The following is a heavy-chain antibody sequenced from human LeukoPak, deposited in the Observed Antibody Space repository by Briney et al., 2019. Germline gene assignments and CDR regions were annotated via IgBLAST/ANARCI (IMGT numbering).Heavy chain of an antibody. V-gene: IGHV4-59*01. J-gene: IGHJ3*02. CDR1: GGSISSYY. Sequence: PSETLSLTCTVSGGSISSYYWSWIRQPPGKGLEWIGYIYYSGSTNYNPSLKGRVTISVDTSKNQFSLKLSSVTAADTAVYYCARDGGGSSGTFDIWGQGTMVTVSS. CDR2: IYYSGST. D-gene: IGHD3-22*01. CDR3: ARDGGGSSGTFDI.